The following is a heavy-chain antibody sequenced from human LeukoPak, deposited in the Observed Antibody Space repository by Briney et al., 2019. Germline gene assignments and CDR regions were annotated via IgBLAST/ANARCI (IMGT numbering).Heavy chain of an antibody. J-gene: IGHJ4*02. V-gene: IGHV1-3*01. CDR3: ARWEVEWELRFGPHPDY. CDR2: INAGNGNT. CDR1: GGTFSSYA. Sequence: GASVKVSCKASGGTFSSYAMHWVRQAPGQRLEWMGWINAGNGNTKYSQKFQGRVTITRDTSASTAYMELRSLRSDDTAVYYCARWEVEWELRFGPHPDYWGQGTLVTVSP. D-gene: IGHD1-26*01.